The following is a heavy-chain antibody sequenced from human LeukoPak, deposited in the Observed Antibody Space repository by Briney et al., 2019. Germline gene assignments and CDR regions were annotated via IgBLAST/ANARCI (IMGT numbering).Heavy chain of an antibody. D-gene: IGHD2/OR15-2a*01. Sequence: GGSLRLSCAASGFTFSSFAMNWVRQAPGKGLEGMSYISSSSTTINYADSVKGRFTIPRHNAKNSLYLKMNSLRAEDTAVYYCARVTSLWGQGTLVTVSS. CDR2: ISSSSTTI. V-gene: IGHV3-48*04. CDR3: ARVTSL. J-gene: IGHJ4*02. CDR1: GFTFSSFA.